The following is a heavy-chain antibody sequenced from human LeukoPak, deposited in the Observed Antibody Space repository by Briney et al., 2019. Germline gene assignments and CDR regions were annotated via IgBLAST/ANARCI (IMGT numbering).Heavy chain of an antibody. D-gene: IGHD6-6*01. CDR2: IRQDGSVK. Sequence: PGGSLRLSCAASGFTFSTYWMSWVRQTPGKGLEWVAYIRQDGSVKYYVDSVKGRFTISRDNAKNSLYLQMSSLRAEDTAIYYCARERPNDYWGQGTLVTVSS. V-gene: IGHV3-7*01. J-gene: IGHJ4*02. CDR1: GFTFSTYW. CDR3: ARERPNDY.